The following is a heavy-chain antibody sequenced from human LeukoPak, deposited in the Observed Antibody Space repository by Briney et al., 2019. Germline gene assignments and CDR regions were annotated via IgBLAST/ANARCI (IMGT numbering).Heavy chain of an antibody. V-gene: IGHV1-2*02. D-gene: IGHD3-22*01. Sequence: ASVKVSCKASGYTFTGYYMHWVRQAPGQGLEWMGWINPNSGGTNYAQKFQGRVTMTRDTSISTAYMELSRLRSDDTAVYYCARDYYYDSSGYYYALYCYYYGMDVWGQGTTVTVSS. CDR1: GYTFTGYY. CDR2: INPNSGGT. J-gene: IGHJ6*02. CDR3: ARDYYYDSSGYYYALYCYYYGMDV.